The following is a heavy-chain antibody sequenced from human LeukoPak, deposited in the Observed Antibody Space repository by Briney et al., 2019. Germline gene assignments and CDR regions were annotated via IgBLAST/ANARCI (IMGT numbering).Heavy chain of an antibody. D-gene: IGHD3-9*01. J-gene: IGHJ4*02. CDR2: IKQDGSEK. Sequence: PGGSLRLSCAASGFTFTSYCISCVRQAPGKGLEWGANIKQDGSEKYYVDSVKGRFTISRDNAKNSLYLQMKRLRAEDTAVYYCARDPEWHDILTGYYGYWGQGTLVTVSS. V-gene: IGHV3-7*01. CDR3: ARDPEWHDILTGYYGY. CDR1: GFTFTSYC.